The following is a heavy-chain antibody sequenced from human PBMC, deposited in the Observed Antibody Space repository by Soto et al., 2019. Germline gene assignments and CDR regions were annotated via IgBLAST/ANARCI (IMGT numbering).Heavy chain of an antibody. CDR2: SNAGNGNT. V-gene: IGHV1-3*01. J-gene: IGHJ3*01. D-gene: IGHD2-8*02. CDR3: ARDMTTTVLGDDDFAL. Sequence: ASVNVSCKASGYTFTSYAMHWVRQAPRQRLEWMGWSNAGNGNTKYSQKFQGRVTITRDTAASTAYMERSSLRSEDTDVYYCARDMTTTVLGDDDFALWGQGTMVTVSS. CDR1: GYTFTSYA.